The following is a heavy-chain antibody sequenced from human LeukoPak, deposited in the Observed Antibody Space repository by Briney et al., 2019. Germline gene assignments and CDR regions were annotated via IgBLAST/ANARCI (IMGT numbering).Heavy chain of an antibody. J-gene: IGHJ4*02. V-gene: IGHV4-34*01. CDR1: GGSFSGYS. D-gene: IGHD5-12*01. CDR2: INHSGST. CDR3: ARQRYSGYATLDY. Sequence: SETLSLTCAVYGGSFSGYSWSWIRQPPGKGLEWIVEINHSGSTKNNPSLKSRVTISVDTSKNQFSLKLTSVTAADTAVYYCARQRYSGYATLDYWGQGTLVTVSS.